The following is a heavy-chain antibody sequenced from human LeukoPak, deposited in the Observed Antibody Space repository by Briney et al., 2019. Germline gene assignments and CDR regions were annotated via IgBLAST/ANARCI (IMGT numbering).Heavy chain of an antibody. CDR1: GGSISSGGYY. J-gene: IGHJ5*01. CDR3: ARERGDYDSDNWFDS. CDR2: IYYGGGT. Sequence: SQTLSLTCTVSGGSISSGGYYWSWIRQHPGKGLEWIGYIYYGGGTNYNPSFESRITISVDTSKNRISLNLTSVTASDTAIYYCARERGDYDSDNWFDSWGQGTLVTVSS. D-gene: IGHD4-17*01. V-gene: IGHV4-61*08.